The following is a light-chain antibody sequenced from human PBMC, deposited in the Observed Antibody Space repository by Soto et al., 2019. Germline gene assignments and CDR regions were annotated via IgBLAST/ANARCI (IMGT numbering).Light chain of an antibody. V-gene: IGLV2-14*01. CDR3: SSYTSSSTLAYV. CDR2: DVS. CDR1: SSDVGGYNY. J-gene: IGLJ1*01. Sequence: QSVLTQPASVSGSPGQSITISCTGTSSDVGGYNYVSWYQQHPGTAPKLMIYDVSNRPSGVSNRFAGSKSGNTASLTISGLQAEDEADYYGSSYTSSSTLAYVFGTGTKVTVL.